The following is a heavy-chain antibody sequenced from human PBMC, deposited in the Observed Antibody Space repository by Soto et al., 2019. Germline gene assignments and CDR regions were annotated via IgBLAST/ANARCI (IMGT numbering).Heavy chain of an antibody. Sequence: GASVKVSCKASGGTFSSYAITWVRQAPGQRLEWMGWIIPGNGTTKYSQKFQARFTISTDKSTSTPYLQINSLRAEDTAVYYCARVLLPYDSSGYPYWGQGTLVTVSS. CDR1: GGTFSSYA. CDR2: IIPGNGTT. D-gene: IGHD3-22*01. J-gene: IGHJ4*02. CDR3: ARVLLPYDSSGYPY. V-gene: IGHV1-3*01.